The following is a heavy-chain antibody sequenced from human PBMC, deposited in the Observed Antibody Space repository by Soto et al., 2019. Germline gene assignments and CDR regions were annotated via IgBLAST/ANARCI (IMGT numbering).Heavy chain of an antibody. V-gene: IGHV4-59*11. CDR1: GGSIGGHY. CDR3: ARGGDTSAEFYYGVDV. Sequence: QVQLQESGPGVVRPSEALTLTCIVSGGSIGGHYWSWIRQPPGKGLEWIGYIYYTGDTNYNPSLLGRVAISVDTSKNQCSPRLNSMTAADTAVYYCARGGDTSAEFYYGVDVWGQGTTVTVSS. D-gene: IGHD2-21*01. J-gene: IGHJ6*02. CDR2: IYYTGDT.